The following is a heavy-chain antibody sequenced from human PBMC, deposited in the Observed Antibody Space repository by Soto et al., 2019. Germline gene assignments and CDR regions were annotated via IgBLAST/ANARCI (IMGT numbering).Heavy chain of an antibody. CDR1: GFSLSNARMG. CDR2: IFSNDEK. D-gene: IGHD3-22*01. J-gene: IGHJ4*02. V-gene: IGHV2-26*01. CDR3: ARMDGYYDSSGFDY. Sequence: QVTLKESGPVLVKPTETLTLTCTVSGFSLSNARMGVSWIRQPPGKALEWLAHIFSNDEKSYSTSLKSRLTITQEPSKSRVVLTTTNMDTVDTATYYCARMDGYYDSSGFDYWGQGTLVTVSS.